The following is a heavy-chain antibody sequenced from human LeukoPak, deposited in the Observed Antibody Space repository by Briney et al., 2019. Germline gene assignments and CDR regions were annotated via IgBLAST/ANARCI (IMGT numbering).Heavy chain of an antibody. V-gene: IGHV3-23*01. D-gene: IGHD1-1*01. CDR3: ARKMKTGDRVGTFDI. CDR2: ISGSGGST. J-gene: IGHJ3*02. CDR1: GFTFSSYA. Sequence: GGSLRLSCAASGFTFSSYAMSWVRQAPGKGLEWVSAISGSGGSTYYADSVQGRFTISRDNAKNSLYLQMNSLTAEDTAVYYCARKMKTGDRVGTFDIWGQGTMVTVSS.